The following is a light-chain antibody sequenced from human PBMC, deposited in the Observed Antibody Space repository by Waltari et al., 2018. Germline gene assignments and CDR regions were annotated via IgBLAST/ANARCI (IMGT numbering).Light chain of an antibody. V-gene: IGKV3-15*01. CDR1: QSVSSN. J-gene: IGKJ1*01. Sequence: EIVMTQSPATLSVSPGERATLSCRASQSVSSNLAWYQQKPGQAPRLVIYGASTRATGIPARFSGSGSGTEFTLTISSMQSEDFAVYYCQQYNNWPPEGTFGQGTKVEIK. CDR2: GAS. CDR3: QQYNNWPPEGT.